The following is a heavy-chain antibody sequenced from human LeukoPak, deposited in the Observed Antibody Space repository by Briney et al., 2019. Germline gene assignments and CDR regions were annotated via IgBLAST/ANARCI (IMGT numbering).Heavy chain of an antibody. J-gene: IGHJ4*02. CDR3: ARDQVVGKPDYFDY. V-gene: IGHV3-30*04. Sequence: PGRSLRLSCAASGFTFSNYAMHWVRQAPGKGLEWVAVISYDGSIRLYADSVKGRFTISRDDSKKTLYLQMNSLRAEDTAVYYCARDQVVGKPDYFDYWGQGTLVTVSS. D-gene: IGHD6-19*01. CDR2: ISYDGSIR. CDR1: GFTFSNYA.